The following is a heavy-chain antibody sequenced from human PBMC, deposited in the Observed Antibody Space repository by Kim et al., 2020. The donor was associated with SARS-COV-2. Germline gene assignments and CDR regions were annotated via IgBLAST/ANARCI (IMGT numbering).Heavy chain of an antibody. J-gene: IGHJ6*02. CDR1: GFTFDDYA. CDR3: AKDHGGSKYGMDV. D-gene: IGHD2-15*01. V-gene: IGHV3-9*01. Sequence: GGSLRLSCAASGFTFDDYAMHWVRQAPGKGLEWVSGISWNSGSIGYADSVKGRFTISRDNAKNSLYLQMNSLRAEDTALYYCAKDHGGSKYGMDVWGQGTTVTVSS. CDR2: ISWNSGSI.